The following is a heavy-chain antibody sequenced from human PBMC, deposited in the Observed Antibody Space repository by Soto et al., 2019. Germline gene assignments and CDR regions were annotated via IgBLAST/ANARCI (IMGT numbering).Heavy chain of an antibody. Sequence: EVQLVESGGGLIQPGGSLRLSCAASGYAVSDSYMSWVRQAPGRGLQWVSFTYSGGSTSHADSVKGRFTISRDNSKNTLYLQMNSLRVEDTAVYYCARDCRGGSCYPALGAWGQGTLVTVSS. CDR3: ARDCRGGSCYPALGA. CDR1: GYAVSDSY. CDR2: TYSGGST. D-gene: IGHD2-15*01. V-gene: IGHV3-53*01. J-gene: IGHJ5*02.